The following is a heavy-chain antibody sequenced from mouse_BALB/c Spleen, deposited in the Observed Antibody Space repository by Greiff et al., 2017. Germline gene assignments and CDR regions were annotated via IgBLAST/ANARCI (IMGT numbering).Heavy chain of an antibody. CDR2: ISSGSSTI. D-gene: IGHD2-1*01. CDR1: GFTFSSFG. V-gene: IGHV5-17*02. CDR3: ARDGNYLYYFDY. Sequence: VESGGGLVQPGGSRKLSCAASGFTFSSFGMHWVRQAPEKGLEWVAYISSGSSTIYYADTVKGRFTISRDNPKNTLFLQMTSLRSEDTAMYYGARDGNYLYYFDYWGQGTTLTVSS. J-gene: IGHJ2*01.